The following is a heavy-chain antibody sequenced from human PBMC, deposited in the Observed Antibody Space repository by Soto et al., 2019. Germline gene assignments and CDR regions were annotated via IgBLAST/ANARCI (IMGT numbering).Heavy chain of an antibody. J-gene: IGHJ6*03. CDR2: ISSRGNI. V-gene: IGHV3-23*01. D-gene: IGHD2-2*01. CDR1: GFTFSNYA. Sequence: EVHLLESGGGLVQPGGSLRLSCAASGFTFSNYAMSWVRQAPGKGLEWVSTISSRGNIYYADSVQGHFTISRDSSKNTLYLQMSSPRAEDTAVYYCIVVGSTSPGYNYYYMDVWGKGTTVTVSS. CDR3: IVVGSTSPGYNYYYMDV.